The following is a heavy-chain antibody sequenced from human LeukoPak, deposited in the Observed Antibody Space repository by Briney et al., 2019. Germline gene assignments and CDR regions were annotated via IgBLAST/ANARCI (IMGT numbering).Heavy chain of an antibody. J-gene: IGHJ4*02. D-gene: IGHD2-2*02. CDR3: ARVGIAGYCSSTSCYSGDY. CDR1: GGSISSGSYY. Sequence: NPSGTLSLTCTVSGGSISSGSYYWSWIRQPAGKGLEWIGRIYTSGSTNYNPSLKSRVTISVDTSKNQFSLKLSSVTAADTAVYYCARVGIAGYCSSTSCYSGDYWGQGTLVTVSS. CDR2: IYTSGST. V-gene: IGHV4-61*02.